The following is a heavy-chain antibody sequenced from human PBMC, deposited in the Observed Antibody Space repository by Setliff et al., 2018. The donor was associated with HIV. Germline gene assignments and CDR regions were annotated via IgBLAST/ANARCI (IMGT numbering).Heavy chain of an antibody. CDR3: ARPDRGSWYSWFDP. CDR1: GLSISSGFY. J-gene: IGHJ5*02. CDR2: IYHSVSI. V-gene: IGHV4-38-2*02. Sequence: PSETLSLTCTVSGLSISSGFYWGWIRQPPGKGLEWIGSIYHSVSIHYNPSLKSRVTISIDTSKNQFSLKLSSVTAADTAVYYCARPDRGSWYSWFDPWGQGTLVTVS. D-gene: IGHD6-13*01.